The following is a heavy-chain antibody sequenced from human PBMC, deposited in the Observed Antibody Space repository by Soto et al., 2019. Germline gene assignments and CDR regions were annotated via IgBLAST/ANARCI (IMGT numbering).Heavy chain of an antibody. CDR2: IHIPGGRA. Sequence: GSLRLSCAASGFTFTTSAISWVRQAPGKGLEWISLIHIPGGRATYADSVRGRFTISIDNSENTVSLQMNSLRAEDTAIYYCGGHWYNYWGQGTLVTVSS. D-gene: IGHD1-20*01. CDR3: GGHWYNY. V-gene: IGHV3-23*01. CDR1: GFTFTTSA. J-gene: IGHJ4*02.